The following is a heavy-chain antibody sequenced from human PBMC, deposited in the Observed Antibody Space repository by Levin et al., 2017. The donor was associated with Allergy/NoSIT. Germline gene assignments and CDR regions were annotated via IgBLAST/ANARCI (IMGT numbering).Heavy chain of an antibody. D-gene: IGHD3-3*01. CDR3: ARVGLTIFGMGPYDY. J-gene: IGHJ4*02. CDR1: GSMLSESS. V-gene: IGHV1-24*01. CDR2: FNPEDGER. Sequence: GGSLRLSCKVSGSMLSESSMHWVRQAPGKGLEWMGGFNPEDGERIFSQKFQGRVTLTEDSDTSYMELRSLRSEDTAVYYCARVGLTIFGMGPYDYWGQGTLVTVSS.